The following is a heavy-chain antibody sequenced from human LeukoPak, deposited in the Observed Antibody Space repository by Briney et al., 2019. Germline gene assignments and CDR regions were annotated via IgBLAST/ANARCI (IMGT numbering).Heavy chain of an antibody. CDR1: TYTFTDNS. J-gene: IGHJ4*02. CDR2: INPNSGDT. V-gene: IGHV1-2*02. CDR3: ARENSFGSGSYIFDS. Sequence: SVKVSCKASTYTFTDNSIHWLRQAPGQGPQWMGWINPNSGDTHYARNFQDRVTLTRDTSLSTAYMELTSLGSDDTAMYYCARENSFGSGSYIFDSWGQGTLVTVSS. D-gene: IGHD3-10*01.